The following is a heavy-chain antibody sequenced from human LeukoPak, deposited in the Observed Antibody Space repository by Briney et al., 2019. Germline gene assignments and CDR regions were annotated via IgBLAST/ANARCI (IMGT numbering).Heavy chain of an antibody. V-gene: IGHV1-8*01. D-gene: IGHD1-20*01. CDR3: ARARTGITGTTDYFDY. Sequence: ASVKVSCKASGYTFTSYDINWVRQATGQGPEWMGWMNPNSGNTGYAQKFQGRVAMTRNTSISTAYMELSSLRSEDTAVYYCARARTGITGTTDYFDYWGQGTLVTVSS. CDR2: MNPNSGNT. J-gene: IGHJ4*02. CDR1: GYTFTSYD.